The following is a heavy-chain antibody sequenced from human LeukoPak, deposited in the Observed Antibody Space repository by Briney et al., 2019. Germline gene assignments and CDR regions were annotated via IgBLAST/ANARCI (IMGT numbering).Heavy chain of an antibody. V-gene: IGHV3-23*01. CDR2: ISGSGGST. CDR1: GFTFSSYA. J-gene: IGHJ4*02. D-gene: IGHD3-16*01. CDR3: ARGTRGGGDF. Sequence: PGGSLRLSCAASGFTFSSYAMRWVRQAPGKGLEWVSAISGSGGSTYYADSVKGRFTISRDNSKNTLYLQMNSLRAEDTAVYFCARGTRGGGDFWGQGTLVTVSS.